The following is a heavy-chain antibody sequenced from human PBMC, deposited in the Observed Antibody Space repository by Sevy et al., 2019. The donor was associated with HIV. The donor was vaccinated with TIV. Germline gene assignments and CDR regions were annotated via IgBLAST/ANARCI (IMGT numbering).Heavy chain of an antibody. CDR3: ARGWDLPGIKNWFDP. CDR1: GFTFSTYA. CDR2: IYYSGST. V-gene: IGHV4-59*01. J-gene: IGHJ5*02. Sequence: GSLRLSCAASGFTFSTYAMSWIRQPPGKGLEWIGYIYYSGSTNYNPSLKSRVTISVDTSKNQFSLKLSSVTAADTAVYYCARGWDLPGIKNWFDPWGQGTLVTVSS. D-gene: IGHD1-20*01.